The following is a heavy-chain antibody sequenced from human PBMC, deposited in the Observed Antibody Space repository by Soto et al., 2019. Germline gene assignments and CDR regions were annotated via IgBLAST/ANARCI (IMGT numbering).Heavy chain of an antibody. D-gene: IGHD3-3*01. V-gene: IGHV3-48*02. CDR2: ISSSSSTI. CDR1: GFTFSSYS. J-gene: IGHJ4*02. CDR3: AREGEGRFLEWLFYFDY. Sequence: PGGSLRLSCAASGFTFSSYSMNWVRQAPGKGLEWVSYISSSSSTIYYADSVKGRFTISRDNAKYSLYVQMNSLRDEDTAVYYCAREGEGRFLEWLFYFDYWGQGALVTVSS.